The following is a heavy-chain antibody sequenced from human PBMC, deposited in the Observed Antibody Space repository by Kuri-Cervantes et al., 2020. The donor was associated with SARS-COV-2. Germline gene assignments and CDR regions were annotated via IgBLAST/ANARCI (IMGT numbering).Heavy chain of an antibody. CDR1: GYSFTSYW. D-gene: IGHD6-19*01. CDR2: IDPSDSYT. V-gene: IGHV5-10-1*01. J-gene: IGHJ4*02. Sequence: KVSCKGSGYSFTSYWISWVRQMPGKGLEWMGRIDPSDSYTNYRPSFQGHVTISAAKSISHAYLQWSSLKASDTAMYYCARQGAYSSGYTDYWGQGTLVTVSS. CDR3: ARQGAYSSGYTDY.